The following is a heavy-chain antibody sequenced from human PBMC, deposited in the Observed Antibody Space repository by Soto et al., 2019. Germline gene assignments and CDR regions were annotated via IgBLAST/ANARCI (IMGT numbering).Heavy chain of an antibody. J-gene: IGHJ6*02. D-gene: IGHD6-6*01. V-gene: IGHV5-51*01. CDR1: GYSFTSYW. Sequence: LGESLKISCKGSGYSFTSYWIGWVRQMPGKGLEWMGIIYPGDSDTRYSPSFQGQVTISADKSISTAYLQWSSLKASDTAMYYCARLRAARASLDYYYGMDVWGQGTTVTVSS. CDR3: ARLRAARASLDYYYGMDV. CDR2: IYPGDSDT.